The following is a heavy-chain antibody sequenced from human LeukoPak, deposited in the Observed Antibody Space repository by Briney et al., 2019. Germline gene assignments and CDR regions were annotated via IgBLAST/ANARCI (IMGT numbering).Heavy chain of an antibody. CDR3: AKHMRATNTYSFFGLDV. Sequence: GRSLRLSCAATGFTFKDYCMHWVRQPPGKCRECVSSINWNGGGTDYADSVKGRFTISRDNAKNSLYLQLSSLGPEDTALYYCAKHMRATNTYSFFGLDVWGQGATVTVSS. CDR1: GFTFKDYC. D-gene: IGHD1-26*01. J-gene: IGHJ6*02. V-gene: IGHV3-9*01. CDR2: INWNGGGT.